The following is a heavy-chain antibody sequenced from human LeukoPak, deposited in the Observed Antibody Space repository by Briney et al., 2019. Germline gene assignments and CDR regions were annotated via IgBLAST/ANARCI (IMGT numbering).Heavy chain of an antibody. CDR2: KYYSGSA. CDR1: GVSVSVGRYY. CDR3: GTPYCSGISCLDVFNM. V-gene: IGHV4-31*03. D-gene: IGHD2-2*01. Sequence: SETLSLTCNVSGVSVSVGRYYWTWIRQHPGKGLEWIGYKYYSGSAKYNPSLKSRLTISIDTSKNHFSLQLSSVTAADTPKYYCGTPYCSGISCLDVFNMWGQGTRVTVSS. J-gene: IGHJ3*02.